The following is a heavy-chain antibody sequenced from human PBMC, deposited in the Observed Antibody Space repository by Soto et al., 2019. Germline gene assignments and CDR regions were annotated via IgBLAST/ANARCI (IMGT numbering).Heavy chain of an antibody. J-gene: IGHJ4*02. CDR1: GTTFSNYF. CDR3: GAGVEGNYCYFDS. D-gene: IGHD3-3*01. Sequence: PGGSLIFSWAACGTTFSNYFMYWVHQAPGEGLVWVSRVNTDGTRTNYADSVKGRFTMSRDSARNTVYLQMNSLRAEDTAEYYCGAGVEGNYCYFDSWGQGLMVTVYS. CDR2: VNTDGTRT. V-gene: IGHV3-74*01.